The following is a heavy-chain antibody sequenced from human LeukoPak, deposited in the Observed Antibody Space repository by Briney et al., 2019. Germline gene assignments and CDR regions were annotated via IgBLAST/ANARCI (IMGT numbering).Heavy chain of an antibody. CDR1: GGSISSSNW. Sequence: SGTLSLTCAVSGGSISSSNWWSWVRQPPGKGLEWIGEIYHSGSTYYNPSLKSRVTISVDTSKNQFSLKLSSVTAADTAVYYCARESLGYYFDYWGQGTLVTVSS. CDR3: ARESLGYYFDY. D-gene: IGHD3-16*01. J-gene: IGHJ4*02. CDR2: IYHSGST. V-gene: IGHV4-4*02.